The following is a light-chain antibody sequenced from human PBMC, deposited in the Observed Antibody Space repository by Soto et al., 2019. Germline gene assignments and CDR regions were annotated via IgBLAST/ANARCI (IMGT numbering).Light chain of an antibody. CDR1: QGIASY. CDR3: QQTFSPYVY. CDR2: GAS. Sequence: DIQMTQSPSSLSASEGDRVTITCRASQGIASYLAWYQQKPGQAPKLLIYGASTLQSGVPSRFSGRGSGTDFTLHISSLQPEDFATYFCQQTFSPYVYFGGGTRVEI. V-gene: IGKV1-27*01. J-gene: IGKJ4*01.